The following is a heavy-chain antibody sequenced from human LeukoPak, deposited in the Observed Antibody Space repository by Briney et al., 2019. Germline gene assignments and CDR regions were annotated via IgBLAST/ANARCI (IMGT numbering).Heavy chain of an antibody. CDR2: MSRSSSSSYI. CDR3: ARGMSLITFGGVIVIGAFDI. V-gene: IGHV3-21*01. D-gene: IGHD3-16*02. Sequence: GGSLTLSCTASGFSLTAYSMNWVRQAPGKGLEWVSTMSRSSSSSYIYYSDSVKGRFTVSRDNAKNSLYLQMNSLRAEDTAIYYCARGMSLITFGGVIVIGAFDIWGQGTMVTVSS. CDR1: GFSLTAYS. J-gene: IGHJ3*02.